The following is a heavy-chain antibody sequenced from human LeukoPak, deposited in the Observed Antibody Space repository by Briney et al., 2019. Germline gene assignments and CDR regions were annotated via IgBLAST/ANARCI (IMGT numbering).Heavy chain of an antibody. CDR2: INPNSGGT. CDR1: GYTFTGYY. Sequence: ASVTVSCKASGYTFTGYYIHWVRQAPGQGLEWMGRINPNSGGTNYAQKFQGRVTMTRDTSISTAYMELSRLRSDDTAVYHCARDGSGNYYYFDYWGQGTLVTVSS. J-gene: IGHJ4*02. CDR3: ARDGSGNYYYFDY. V-gene: IGHV1-2*06. D-gene: IGHD3-10*01.